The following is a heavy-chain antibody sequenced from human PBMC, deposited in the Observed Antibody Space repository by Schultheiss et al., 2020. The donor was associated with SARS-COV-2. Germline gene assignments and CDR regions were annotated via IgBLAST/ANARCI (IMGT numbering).Heavy chain of an antibody. V-gene: IGHV1-69*13. J-gene: IGHJ6*02. CDR3: ARDLGYSSSYNNYYYYYGMDV. D-gene: IGHD6-13*01. CDR1: GGTFSSYA. CDR2: IIPIFGTA. Sequence: SVKVSCKASGGTFSSYAISWVRQAPGQGLEWMGRIIPIFGTANYAQKFQGRVTITADESTSTAYMELSSLRSEDTAVYYCARDLGYSSSYNNYYYYYGMDVWGQGATVTVSS.